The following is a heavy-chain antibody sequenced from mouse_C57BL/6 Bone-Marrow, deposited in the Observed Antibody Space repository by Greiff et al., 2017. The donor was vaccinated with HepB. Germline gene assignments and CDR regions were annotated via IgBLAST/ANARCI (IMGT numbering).Heavy chain of an antibody. CDR2: INPYNGGT. J-gene: IGHJ1*03. D-gene: IGHD1-1*01. V-gene: IGHV1-19*01. CDR3: ARSTTVVTYWYFDV. CDR1: GYTFTDYY. Sequence: VQLQQSGPVLVKPGASVKMSCKASGYTFTDYYMNWVKQSHGKSLEWIGVINPYNGGTSYNQKFKGKATLTVDQSSSTAYMELNSLPSEDSAVYYCARSTTVVTYWYFDVWGTGTTVTVSS.